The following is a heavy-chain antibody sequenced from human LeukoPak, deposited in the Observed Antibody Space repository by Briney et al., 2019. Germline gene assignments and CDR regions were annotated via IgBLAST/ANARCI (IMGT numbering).Heavy chain of an antibody. D-gene: IGHD6-19*01. CDR3: ARASSSGWFENWFDP. CDR1: GFTFDDYA. J-gene: IGHJ5*02. Sequence: GGSLRLSCAASGFTFDDYAMHWVRQAPGKGLEWVAVIWYDGSNKYYADSVKGRFTISRDNSKNTLYLQMNSLRAEDTAVYYCARASSSGWFENWFDPWGQGTLVTVSS. V-gene: IGHV3-33*08. CDR2: IWYDGSNK.